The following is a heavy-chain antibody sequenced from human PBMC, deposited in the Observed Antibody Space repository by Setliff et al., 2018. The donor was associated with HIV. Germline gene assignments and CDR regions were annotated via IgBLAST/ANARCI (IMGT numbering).Heavy chain of an antibody. V-gene: IGHV4-61*10. CDR1: GGSISSGTYF. J-gene: IGHJ6*03. CDR2: IYYSGST. CDR3: ARGFGSSWGGNYYYYYMDV. Sequence: PSETLSLTCTVSGGSISSGTYFWSWIRQPAGKGLEWIGYIYYSGSTNYNPSLESRVTISVDTSKNQFSLKLSSVTAADTAVYYCARGFGSSWGGNYYYYYMDVWGKGTTVTVS. D-gene: IGHD6-13*01.